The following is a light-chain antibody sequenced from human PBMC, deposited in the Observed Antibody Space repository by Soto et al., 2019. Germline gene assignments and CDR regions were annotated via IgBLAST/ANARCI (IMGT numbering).Light chain of an antibody. CDR1: NSNIESKY. J-gene: IGLJ2*01. Sequence: QSVLTQPPSASGTPGPRVTISCSGSNSNIESKYVYWYQQFPGTAPKLLIYRNNQRPSGVPDRFSGSKSVTSASLAISDLRSEYEADYYCASRDASVGGPPFGGGTKVTVL. CDR3: ASRDASVGGPP. V-gene: IGLV1-47*01. CDR2: RNN.